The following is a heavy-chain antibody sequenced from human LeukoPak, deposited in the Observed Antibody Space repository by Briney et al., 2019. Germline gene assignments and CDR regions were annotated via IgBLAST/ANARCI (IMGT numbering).Heavy chain of an antibody. Sequence: PSQTLSLTCTVSGGSISSGGYYWSWIRQHPGKGLEWIGYIYYSGSTYYNPSLKGRVTISVDTSKNQFSLKLSSVTAADTAVYYCARYCSSTSCYMPGYYGMDVWGQGTTVTVSS. J-gene: IGHJ6*02. D-gene: IGHD2-2*02. V-gene: IGHV4-31*03. CDR1: GGSISSGGYY. CDR3: ARYCSSTSCYMPGYYGMDV. CDR2: IYYSGST.